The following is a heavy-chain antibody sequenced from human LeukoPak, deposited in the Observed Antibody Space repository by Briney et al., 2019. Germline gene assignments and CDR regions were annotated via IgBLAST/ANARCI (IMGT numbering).Heavy chain of an antibody. Sequence: GGSLRLSCAASGFTFSSYAMNWVRQAPGKGLEWVSAISAAGGSTYYADSVKGRFTISRDNSKDTLYLQMNSLRAEDTAVYYCARVGQGEWFFDLWGRGTLVTVSS. V-gene: IGHV3-23*01. J-gene: IGHJ2*01. D-gene: IGHD1-26*01. CDR1: GFTFSSYA. CDR2: ISAAGGST. CDR3: ARVGQGEWFFDL.